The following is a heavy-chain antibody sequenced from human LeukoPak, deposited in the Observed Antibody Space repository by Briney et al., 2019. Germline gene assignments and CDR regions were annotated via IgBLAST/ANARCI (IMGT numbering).Heavy chain of an antibody. V-gene: IGHV3-23*01. Sequence: PGGSLRLSCAASGFTIGTDAMTWVRQVPGKGLEWVSTISNGGGSTYYADSVKGRFTISRDNSKNTLYLQMNSLRAEDTAVYYCAKDLFYFDYWGQGTLVTVSS. CDR3: AKDLFYFDY. J-gene: IGHJ4*02. CDR2: ISNGGGST. CDR1: GFTIGTDA. D-gene: IGHD3-10*01.